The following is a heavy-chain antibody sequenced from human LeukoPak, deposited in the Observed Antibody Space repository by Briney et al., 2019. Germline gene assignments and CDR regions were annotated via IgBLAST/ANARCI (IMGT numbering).Heavy chain of an antibody. CDR1: GGSISSSSYY. CDR2: IYYSGST. Sequence: SETLSLTCTVSGGSISSSSYYWGWIRQRPGKGLEWIGSIYYSGSTYYNPSLKSRVTISVDTSKNQFSLKLSSVTAADTAVYYCARSPGLWFGELLAPLDIWGQGPMVTVSS. CDR3: ARSPGLWFGELLAPLDI. V-gene: IGHV4-39*01. D-gene: IGHD3-10*01. J-gene: IGHJ3*02.